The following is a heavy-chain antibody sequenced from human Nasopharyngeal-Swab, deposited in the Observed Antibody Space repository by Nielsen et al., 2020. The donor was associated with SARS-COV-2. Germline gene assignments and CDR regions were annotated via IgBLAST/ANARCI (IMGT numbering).Heavy chain of an antibody. CDR3: ARERGGGYGDY. CDR2: ITSGNSV. CDR1: GFTFSPYT. J-gene: IGHJ4*02. D-gene: IGHD5-12*01. Sequence: GESLKISRATSGFTFSPYTMTWVRQAPGKGLQWISYITSGNSVQCADSVRGRFTISRDNAKNSLYLQMNSLTAEDTAVYYCARERGGGYGDYWGQGTLVTVSS. V-gene: IGHV3-48*04.